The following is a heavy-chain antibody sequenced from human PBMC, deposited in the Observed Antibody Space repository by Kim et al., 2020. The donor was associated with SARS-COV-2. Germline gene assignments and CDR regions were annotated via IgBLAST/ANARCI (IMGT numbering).Heavy chain of an antibody. V-gene: IGHV3-73*01. CDR3: TRRRTDDSSGYFDY. D-gene: IGHD3-22*01. Sequence: GASVKGRFTISRDESKNTAYLQMNSLKTEDTAAYYCTRRRTDDSSGYFDYWGQGALVTVSS. J-gene: IGHJ4*02.